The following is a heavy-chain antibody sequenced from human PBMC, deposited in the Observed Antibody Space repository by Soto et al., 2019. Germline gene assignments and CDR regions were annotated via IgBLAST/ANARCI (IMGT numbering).Heavy chain of an antibody. Sequence: PGGSLRLSCAASGFTFSSYAMSWVRQAPGKGLEWDSAISGSGGSTYYADSVKGRFTISRDNSKNTLYLQMNSLRAEDTAVYYCAKDYQLWFGELLHHYYYYGMDVWGQGTTVTVSS. CDR2: ISGSGGST. CDR1: GFTFSSYA. V-gene: IGHV3-23*01. J-gene: IGHJ6*02. CDR3: AKDYQLWFGELLHHYYYYGMDV. D-gene: IGHD3-10*01.